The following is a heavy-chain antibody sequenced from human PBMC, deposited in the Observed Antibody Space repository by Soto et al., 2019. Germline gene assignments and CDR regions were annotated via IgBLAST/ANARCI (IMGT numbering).Heavy chain of an antibody. CDR1: GGSIISGNYS. V-gene: IGHV4-30-2*01. Sequence: QLQLQESGSGLLRLSQTLSLTCLVSGGSIISGNYSWTWIRQPPGKALEWIGYIYHSGSTYYNPSLRSRVTLSVDRSKNQFSLNMKSMTAADTAVYYCASRFVDSATGYFDRWGQGTLVTVSS. J-gene: IGHJ4*02. CDR3: ASRFVDSATGYFDR. CDR2: IYHSGST. D-gene: IGHD5-12*01.